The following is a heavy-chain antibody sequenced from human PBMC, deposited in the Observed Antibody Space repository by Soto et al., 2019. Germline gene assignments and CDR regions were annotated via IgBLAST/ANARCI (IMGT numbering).Heavy chain of an antibody. V-gene: IGHV5-51*01. J-gene: IGHJ3*02. Sequence: PGESLKISCKGSGYSFTSYWIGWVRQMPGKGLEWMGIIYPGDSDTRYSPSFQGQVTISADKSISTAYLQWSSLKASDTAMYYCARLTSPVRHYSGYVRAFDIWGQGTMVTVSS. D-gene: IGHD5-12*01. CDR1: GYSFTSYW. CDR3: ARLTSPVRHYSGYVRAFDI. CDR2: IYPGDSDT.